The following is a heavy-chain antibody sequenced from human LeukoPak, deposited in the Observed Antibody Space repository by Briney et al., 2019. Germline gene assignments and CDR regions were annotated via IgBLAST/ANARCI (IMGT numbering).Heavy chain of an antibody. Sequence: SETLSLACSVSGASITQHYWSWIRQPPGKGLEYIGYFYYDGSTNYTSSVRSRVTILVDTSKNQFTLNLRSVTAADTAKYYCTRGITGHYRSLGGFAFDIWGQGTMVAVSS. CDR1: GASITQHY. CDR2: FYYDGST. J-gene: IGHJ3*02. V-gene: IGHV4-59*11. D-gene: IGHD3-16*01. CDR3: TRGITGHYRSLGGFAFDI.